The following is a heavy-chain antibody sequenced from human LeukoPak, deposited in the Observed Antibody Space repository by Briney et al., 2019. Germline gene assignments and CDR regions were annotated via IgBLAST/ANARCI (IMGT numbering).Heavy chain of an antibody. V-gene: IGHV3-7*01. D-gene: IGHD2-2*01. Sequence: PGGSLRLSCAASGFTFSSYWMSWVRQAPGKGLEWVANIKQDGSEKYYVGSVKGRFTISRDNAKNSLYLQMNSLRAEDTAVYYCARKCQRQLLPWGPYRTGWFDPWGQGTLVTVSS. CDR2: IKQDGSEK. CDR1: GFTFSSYW. J-gene: IGHJ5*02. CDR3: ARKCQRQLLPWGPYRTGWFDP.